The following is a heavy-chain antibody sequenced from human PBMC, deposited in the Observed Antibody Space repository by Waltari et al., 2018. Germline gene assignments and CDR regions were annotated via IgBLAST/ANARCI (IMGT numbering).Heavy chain of an antibody. V-gene: IGHV4-59*01. Sequence: QVQLQESGPGLVKPSETLSLTCTVSGGFISNYYWTWIRQPPGKGLEWIGYIYYKGNTNNTPSLKSRLTISVDTSKNQFSLKLTSVTTADTAVYYCARGGWSLDYWGQGTLVTVSS. J-gene: IGHJ4*02. D-gene: IGHD6-19*01. CDR3: ARGGWSLDY. CDR2: IYYKGNT. CDR1: GGFISNYY.